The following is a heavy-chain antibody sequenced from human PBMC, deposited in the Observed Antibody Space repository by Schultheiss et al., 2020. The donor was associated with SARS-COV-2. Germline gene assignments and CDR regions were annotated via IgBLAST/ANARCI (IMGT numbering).Heavy chain of an antibody. CDR1: GFTFSGSA. D-gene: IGHD4-17*01. Sequence: GGSLRLSCAASGFTFSGSAMHWVRQASGKGLEWVGRIRSKANSYATAYAASVKGRFTISRDDSKNTLYLQMNSLKTEDTAVYYCTTVPHYGDSAQTWGQGTLVTVSS. CDR2: IRSKANSYAT. V-gene: IGHV3-73*01. CDR3: TTVPHYGDSAQT. J-gene: IGHJ5*02.